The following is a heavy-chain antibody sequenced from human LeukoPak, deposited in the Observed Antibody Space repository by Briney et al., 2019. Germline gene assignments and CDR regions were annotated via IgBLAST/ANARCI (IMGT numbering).Heavy chain of an antibody. J-gene: IGHJ5*02. D-gene: IGHD1-26*01. V-gene: IGHV3-53*01. CDR3: ARDRSVGTTTGWFDP. CDR2: IYSGGST. Sequence: PGGSLRLSCVVSGFTVSSNYMNWVRQAPGEGLEWVSVIYSGGSTYYADSVKGRFTISRDNSKNTLYLQMNSLRGDDTAIYYCARDRSVGTTTGWFDPWGQGTLVTVSS. CDR1: GFTVSSNY.